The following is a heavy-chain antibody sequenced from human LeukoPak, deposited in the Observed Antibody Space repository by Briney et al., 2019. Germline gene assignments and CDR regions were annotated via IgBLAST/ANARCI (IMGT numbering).Heavy chain of an antibody. V-gene: IGHV1-3*03. Sequence: GASVKVSCKASGYTFTNYAMHWVRQAPGQRLERMGWINAGYGNTKYSQEFQGRVTITRDTSASTAYMELSSLRSEDMAVYYCARAYSSSWPGPFFDYWGQGTLLTVSS. CDR2: INAGYGNT. J-gene: IGHJ4*02. D-gene: IGHD6-13*01. CDR1: GYTFTNYA. CDR3: ARAYSSSWPGPFFDY.